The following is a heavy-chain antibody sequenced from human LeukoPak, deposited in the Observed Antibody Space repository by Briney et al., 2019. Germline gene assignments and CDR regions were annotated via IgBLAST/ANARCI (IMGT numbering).Heavy chain of an antibody. V-gene: IGHV3-30*18. CDR1: GFTFSSYG. Sequence: RGSLRLSCAASGFTFSSYGMHWVRQAPGKGLEWVAVISYDGSNKYYADSVKGRFTISRDNSKNTLYLQMNSLRAEDTAVYYCAKDEQWLVADAFDIWGQGTMVTVSS. CDR2: ISYDGSNK. J-gene: IGHJ3*02. D-gene: IGHD6-19*01. CDR3: AKDEQWLVADAFDI.